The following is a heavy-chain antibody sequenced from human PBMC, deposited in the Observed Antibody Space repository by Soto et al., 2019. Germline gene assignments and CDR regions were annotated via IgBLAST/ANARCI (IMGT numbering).Heavy chain of an antibody. CDR1: GFTFSSSG. CDR2: ISSDGSNK. V-gene: IGHV3-30*18. D-gene: IGHD4-17*01. J-gene: IGHJ6*02. CDR3: AKGGDYGDYYYYGMDV. Sequence: QLQLVESGGGVVQPGRSLRLSCAASGFTFSSSGMHWVRQAPGKGLEWGAVISSDGSNKYYADSVKGRFTISRDNSKNTLYLQMNSLRAEDTAVYYCAKGGDYGDYYYYGMDVWGQGTTVTVSS.